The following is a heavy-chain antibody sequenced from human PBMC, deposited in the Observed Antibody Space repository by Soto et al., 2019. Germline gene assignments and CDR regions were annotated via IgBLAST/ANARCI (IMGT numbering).Heavy chain of an antibody. CDR1: GFTFSTSW. D-gene: IGHD2-21*01. CDR3: ASLDSALQVGPVVVQDF. Sequence: EVQLVESGGALVQPGGPLRLSCEASGFTFSTSWMNWVRQPPGKGLVWVSRISPDGSSTSYVDSVKGRFTISRDNAKNTLYLQMNSLRAEDTAVYFCASLDSALQVGPVVVQDFWGRGTLVTVSS. CDR2: ISPDGSST. V-gene: IGHV3-74*01. J-gene: IGHJ4*02.